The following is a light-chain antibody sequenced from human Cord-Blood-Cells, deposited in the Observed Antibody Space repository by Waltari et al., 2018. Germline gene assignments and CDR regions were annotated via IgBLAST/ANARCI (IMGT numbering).Light chain of an antibody. CDR2: DAS. V-gene: IGKV3-11*01. CDR1: QSVSSY. J-gene: IGKJ3*01. Sequence: EIVLTQSPATLYLSPGERATLPCRASQSVSSYLAWYQQKPGQAPRLLIDDASNRATGIPARFSGRGSGTDFTLTISSLEPEDFAVYYCQQRSNWPTFGPGTKVDIK. CDR3: QQRSNWPT.